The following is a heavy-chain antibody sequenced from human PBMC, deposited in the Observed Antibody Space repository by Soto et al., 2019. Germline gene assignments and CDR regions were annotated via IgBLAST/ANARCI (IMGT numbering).Heavy chain of an antibody. CDR1: GGTFSSYA. Sequence: ASVKVSCKASGGTFSSYAISWVRQAPGQGLEWMGGIIPIFGTANYAQKFQGRVTITADESTSTAYMELSSLRSEDTAVYYCARADFWSGYYTGAYYYGMDVWRQGTTVTVSS. V-gene: IGHV1-69*13. J-gene: IGHJ6*02. CDR3: ARADFWSGYYTGAYYYGMDV. CDR2: IIPIFGTA. D-gene: IGHD3-3*01.